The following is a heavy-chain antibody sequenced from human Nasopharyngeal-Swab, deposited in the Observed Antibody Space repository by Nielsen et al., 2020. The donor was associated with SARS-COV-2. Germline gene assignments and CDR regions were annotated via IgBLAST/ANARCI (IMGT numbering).Heavy chain of an antibody. V-gene: IGHV4-34*01. D-gene: IGHD2-21*02. CDR2: INHSGST. J-gene: IGHJ4*02. CDR3: ARGPVVAYCGGDCYSEVILPGFDY. Sequence: SETLSLTCAVYGGSFSGYYWSWIRQPPGKGLEWIGEINHSGSTSYNPSLKSRVTISVDTSKNQFSLKLSSVTAADTALYYCARGPVVAYCGGDCYSEVILPGFDYWGQGTLVTVSS. CDR1: GGSFSGYY.